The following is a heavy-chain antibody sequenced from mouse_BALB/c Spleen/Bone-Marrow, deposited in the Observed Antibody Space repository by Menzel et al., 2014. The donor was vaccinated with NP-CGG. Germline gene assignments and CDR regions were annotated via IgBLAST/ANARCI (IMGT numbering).Heavy chain of an antibody. J-gene: IGHJ2*01. CDR3: ARCYYGNYFDY. Sequence: QVKLQQPVAELLRPGPPVQLTCKPSGYTFTSDWIHWVKQRPGPRLEWIGELNPSNGRTNYNEKFKSKATLTVDKSSSTAYMQLSSLTSEDSAVYYCARCYYGNYFDYWGQGTTLTVSS. CDR2: LNPSNGRT. V-gene: IGHV1S81*02. CDR1: GYTFTSDW. D-gene: IGHD2-1*01.